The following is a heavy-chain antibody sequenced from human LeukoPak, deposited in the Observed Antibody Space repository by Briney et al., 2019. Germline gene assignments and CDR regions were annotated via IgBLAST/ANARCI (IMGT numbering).Heavy chain of an antibody. V-gene: IGHV3-66*01. J-gene: IGHJ6*02. D-gene: IGHD4-17*01. Sequence: GGSLRLSCAASGFTVSSNYMSWVRQAPGKGLEWVSVIYSGGSTYYADSVKGRFTISRDNSKNTLYLQMNSLRAEDTAVYYCAREWVYGDYYYGMDVWGRGTTVTVSS. CDR3: AREWVYGDYYYGMDV. CDR2: IYSGGST. CDR1: GFTVSSNY.